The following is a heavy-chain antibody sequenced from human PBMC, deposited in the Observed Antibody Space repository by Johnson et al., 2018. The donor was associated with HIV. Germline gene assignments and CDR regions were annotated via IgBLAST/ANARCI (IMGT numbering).Heavy chain of an antibody. CDR1: GFTVSSNY. Sequence: EKLVESGGGVVQPGGSLRLSCAASGFTVSSNYMSWVRQAPGKGLEWVSVIYSGGSTYYADSVKGRFTISRDNSRNTLYLQMNSLRAEDTAVYYCARAKYGGAFDVWGQGTMVSVSS. CDR2: IYSGGST. CDR3: ARAKYGGAFDV. V-gene: IGHV3-66*01. J-gene: IGHJ3*01. D-gene: IGHD3-16*01.